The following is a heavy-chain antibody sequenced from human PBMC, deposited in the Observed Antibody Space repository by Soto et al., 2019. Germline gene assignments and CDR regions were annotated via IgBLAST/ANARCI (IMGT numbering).Heavy chain of an antibody. V-gene: IGHV1-69*13. CDR2: IIPIFGTA. CDR3: AALVVIQDPGPYYGRDV. D-gene: IGHD3-22*01. J-gene: IGHJ6*02. Sequence: GASVKVSCKASGGTFSSYDISWVRQAPGQGLEWMGGIIPIFGTANYAQKFQGRVTITADESTSTAYMELSSLRSEDTVVYYCAALVVIQDPGPYYGRDVWRQGTTVTVPS. CDR1: GGTFSSYD.